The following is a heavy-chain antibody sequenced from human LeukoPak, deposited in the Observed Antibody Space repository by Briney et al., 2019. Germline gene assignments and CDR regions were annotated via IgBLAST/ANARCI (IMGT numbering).Heavy chain of an antibody. J-gene: IGHJ4*02. V-gene: IGHV4-59*01. Sequence: SETLSLTCTVSGGSISSYYWSWIRQPPGKGLEWIGYIYYSGGTNYNPSLKSRVTISVDTSKNQFSLKLSSVTAADTAVYYCARDPSGSYFDYWGQGTLVTVSS. CDR3: ARDPSGSYFDY. D-gene: IGHD1-26*01. CDR2: IYYSGGT. CDR1: GGSISSYY.